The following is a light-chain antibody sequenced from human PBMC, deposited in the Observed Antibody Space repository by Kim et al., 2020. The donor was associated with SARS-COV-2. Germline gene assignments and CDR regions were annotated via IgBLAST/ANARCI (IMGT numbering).Light chain of an antibody. J-gene: IGLJ3*02. V-gene: IGLV3-19*01. CDR2: GEN. CDR3: SSRDSSGDHWV. CDR1: YS. Sequence: YSASWYQQKPGQAPVLVIYGENSRPSGIADRFSGSNSGHAVSLTITGAQAEDEADYYCSSRDSSGDHWVFGGGTQLTVL.